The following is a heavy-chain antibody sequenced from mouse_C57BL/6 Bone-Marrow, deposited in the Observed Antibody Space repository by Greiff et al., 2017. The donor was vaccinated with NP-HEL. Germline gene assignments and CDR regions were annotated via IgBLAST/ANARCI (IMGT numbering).Heavy chain of an antibody. V-gene: IGHV1-22*01. Sequence: EVQLQQSGPELVKPGASVKMSCKASGYTFTDYNMHWVKQSHGKSLEWIGYINPNNGGTSYNQKFKGKATVTVNKSSSTAYMELRSLTSEDSAVYYCAPFYYYGSPGYFDYWGQGTTLTVSS. D-gene: IGHD1-1*01. CDR1: GYTFTDYN. CDR2: INPNNGGT. J-gene: IGHJ2*01. CDR3: APFYYYGSPGYFDY.